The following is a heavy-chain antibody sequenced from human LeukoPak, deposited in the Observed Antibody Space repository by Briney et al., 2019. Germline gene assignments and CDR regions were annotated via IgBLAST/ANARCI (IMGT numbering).Heavy chain of an antibody. CDR3: ARVVAVAGTSAFDI. D-gene: IGHD6-19*01. J-gene: IGHJ3*02. CDR2: INPNSGGT. CDR1: GYTFTGYY. V-gene: IGHV1-2*02. Sequence: ASVKVSCKASGYTFTGYYMHWVRQAPGQGLEWMGWINPNSGGTNYAQKFQGRVTMTRDTSISTAYMEPSRLRSDDTAVYYCARVVAVAGTSAFDIWGQGTMVTVSS.